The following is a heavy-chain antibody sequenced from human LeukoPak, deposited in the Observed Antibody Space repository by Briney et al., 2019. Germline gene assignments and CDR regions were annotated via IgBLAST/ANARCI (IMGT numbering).Heavy chain of an antibody. CDR2: IYYGGST. CDR1: GGSISSGDYY. J-gene: IGHJ3*02. Sequence: SETLSLTCTVSGGSISSGDYYWSWIRQPPGKGLEWIGYIYYGGSTYYNPSLKSRVTISVDRSKNQFSLKLSSVTAADTAVYYCARLDGYNLKGAFDIWGQGTMVTVSS. CDR3: ARLDGYNLKGAFDI. D-gene: IGHD5-24*01. V-gene: IGHV4-30-4*01.